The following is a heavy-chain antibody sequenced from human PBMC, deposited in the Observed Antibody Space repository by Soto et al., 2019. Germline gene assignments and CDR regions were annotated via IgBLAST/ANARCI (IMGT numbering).Heavy chain of an antibody. V-gene: IGHV4-59*07. CDR1: GGSISSYY. Sequence: PSDTLSLTCTVSGGSISSYYWSWIRQTPGKGLEWIGYIYYSGSTNYNPSLKSRVTISVDTSKNQFSLKLSSVTVTDTAVYYCARVFDADSSGFLPDYWGQGTLVTVS. CDR3: ARVFDADSSGFLPDY. J-gene: IGHJ4*02. CDR2: IYYSGST. D-gene: IGHD3-22*01.